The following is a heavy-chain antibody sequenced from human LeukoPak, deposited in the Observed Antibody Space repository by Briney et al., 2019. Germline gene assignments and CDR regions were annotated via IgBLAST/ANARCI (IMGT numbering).Heavy chain of an antibody. V-gene: IGHV3-21*01. CDR1: GFTFSSYS. CDR3: AREISYSSGWYPDYYYYGMDV. D-gene: IGHD6-19*01. J-gene: IGHJ6*02. CDR2: ISSSSSYI. Sequence: PGGSLRLSCAASGFTFSSYSMNWVRQAPGKGLEWVSSISSSSSYIYYADSVKGRFTISRDNAKNSLYLQMNSLRAEDTAVYYCAREISYSSGWYPDYYYYGMDVWGQGTTVTVSS.